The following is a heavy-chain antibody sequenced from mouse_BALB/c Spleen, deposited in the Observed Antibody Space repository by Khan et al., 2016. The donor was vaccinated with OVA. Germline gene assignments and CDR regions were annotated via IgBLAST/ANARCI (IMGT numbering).Heavy chain of an antibody. CDR3: ARSPYGNFAY. CDR2: ISSDGDYT. V-gene: IGHV5-9-1*01. Sequence: EVMLVESGGGLVKPGGSLKLSCAASGFTFSTYAMSWVRQTPEKRLEWVATISSDGDYTTFPDNVKGRLTISRENAKNTLCRQMTRLRSEDTAMYYCARSPYGNFAYWGQGTLVTVSA. J-gene: IGHJ3*01. D-gene: IGHD2-1*01. CDR1: GFTFSTYA.